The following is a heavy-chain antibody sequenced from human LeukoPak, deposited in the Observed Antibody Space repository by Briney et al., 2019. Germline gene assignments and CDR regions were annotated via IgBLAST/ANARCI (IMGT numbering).Heavy chain of an antibody. D-gene: IGHD4-11*01. J-gene: IGHJ4*02. Sequence: PGGSLRLSCAASGFTFDDYAMHWVRQAPGKGLEWVSGISWNSGSIGYADSVKGRFTISRDNSKNTLYLQMNSLRAEDTAVYYCAKAGNRGMTTALDYWGQGTLVTVSS. CDR2: ISWNSGSI. V-gene: IGHV3-9*01. CDR3: AKAGNRGMTTALDY. CDR1: GFTFDDYA.